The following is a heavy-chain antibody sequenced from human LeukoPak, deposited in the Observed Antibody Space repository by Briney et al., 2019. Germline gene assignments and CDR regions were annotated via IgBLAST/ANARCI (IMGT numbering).Heavy chain of an antibody. J-gene: IGHJ4*02. V-gene: IGHV4-59*08. CDR2: IYYSGST. CDR1: GGSISSYF. Sequence: SETLSLTCTLSGGSISSYFCSWIRQPPGKGLEWIGYIYYSGSTNYNPSLKSRVTMSVDTSKDQFSLKLSSVTAADTAVYYCAGIDRAVAGTIDYWGQGTLVTVSS. CDR3: AGIDRAVAGTIDY. D-gene: IGHD6-19*01.